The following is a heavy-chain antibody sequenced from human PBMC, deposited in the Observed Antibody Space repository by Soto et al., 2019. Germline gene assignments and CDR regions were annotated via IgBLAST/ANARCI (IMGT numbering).Heavy chain of an antibody. CDR3: ARLIRGYSSSEEGGFDY. J-gene: IGHJ4*02. Sequence: SETLSLTCAVSGGSISSGGYSWSWIRQPPGKGLEWIGHIYHSGSTYYNPSLKSRVTISVDRSKNQFSLKLSSVTAADTAVYYCARLIRGYSSSEEGGFDYWGQGTLVTVSS. CDR1: GGSISSGGYS. CDR2: IYHSGST. D-gene: IGHD6-6*01. V-gene: IGHV4-30-2*01.